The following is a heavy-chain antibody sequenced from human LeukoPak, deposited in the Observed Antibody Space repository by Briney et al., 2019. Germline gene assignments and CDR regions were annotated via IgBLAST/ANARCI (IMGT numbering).Heavy chain of an antibody. V-gene: IGHV3-7*01. D-gene: IGHD2-15*01. CDR2: IKQDGSEK. Sequence: GGSLRLSCAASGFTFSSYWMSWVRQAPGKGLEWVANIKQDGSEKYYVDSVKGRFTISRDNAKNSLYLQMNSLRAEDTAVYYCARARRDCSGGSCHLGAFDIWGQGTMVTVSS. CDR1: GFTFSSYW. CDR3: ARARRDCSGGSCHLGAFDI. J-gene: IGHJ3*02.